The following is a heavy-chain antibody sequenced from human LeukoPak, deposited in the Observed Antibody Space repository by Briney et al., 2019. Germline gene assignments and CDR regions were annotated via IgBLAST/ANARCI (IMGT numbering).Heavy chain of an antibody. CDR3: ARGSYYYPYGMDV. Sequence: ASVKVSYKASGYTFTGYYMHWVRQAPGQGLEWKGWINPNSGGTNYAQKFQGRVTMTRDTSISTAYMELSRLRSDDTAVYYCARGSYYYPYGMDVWGQGTTVTVSS. V-gene: IGHV1-2*02. J-gene: IGHJ6*02. CDR2: INPNSGGT. CDR1: GYTFTGYY. D-gene: IGHD3-10*01.